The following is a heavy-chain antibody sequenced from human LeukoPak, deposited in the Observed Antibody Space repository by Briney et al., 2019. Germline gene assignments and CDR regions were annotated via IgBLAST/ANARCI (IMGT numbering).Heavy chain of an antibody. J-gene: IGHJ5*02. CDR3: ARDLGSCTSTDCLNIWFDP. V-gene: IGHV3-74*01. Sequence: PGGSLRLSCTASGFTISGYWMHWVRQAAGKGLVWVSRINSDGSRTNYADSVKGRFAISRDNAKNTLFLQINSLRTEDTAVYHCARDLGSCTSTDCLNIWFDPWGQGTLVTVSS. D-gene: IGHD2-2*01. CDR1: GFTISGYW. CDR2: INSDGSRT.